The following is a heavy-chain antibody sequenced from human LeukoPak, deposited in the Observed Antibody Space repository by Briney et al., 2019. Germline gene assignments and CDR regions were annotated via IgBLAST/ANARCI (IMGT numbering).Heavy chain of an antibody. J-gene: IGHJ4*02. CDR1: GYTFTSYD. CDR3: ARGPPNWGYDY. D-gene: IGHD7-27*01. V-gene: IGHV1-8*01. CDR2: MSPNSGDT. Sequence: ASVKVSCKASGYTFTSYDFNWVRQATGQRPEWMGWMSPNSGDTGYAQKFQDRVTMTRNTSISTAYMELSSLRSDDTAVYYCARGPPNWGYDYWGQGTLVAVSS.